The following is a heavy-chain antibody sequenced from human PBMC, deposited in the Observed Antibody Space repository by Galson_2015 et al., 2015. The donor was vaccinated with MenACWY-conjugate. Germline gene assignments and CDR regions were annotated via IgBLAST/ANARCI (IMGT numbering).Heavy chain of an antibody. Sequence: SLRLSCAASGFTFSSYWMSWVRQAPGKGLEWVANMKQDGSEKYYVDSVKGRFTISRDNAKNSLYLQMNSLRAEDTAVYYCAREGPVVITGVRYYYYGMDVWGQGTTVTVSS. CDR1: GFTFSSYW. D-gene: IGHD3-22*01. CDR3: AREGPVVITGVRYYYYGMDV. CDR2: MKQDGSEK. J-gene: IGHJ6*02. V-gene: IGHV3-7*03.